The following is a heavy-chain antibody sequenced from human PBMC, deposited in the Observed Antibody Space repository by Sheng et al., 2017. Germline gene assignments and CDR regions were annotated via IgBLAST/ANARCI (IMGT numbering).Heavy chain of an antibody. CDR3: ARRADYGSGSDWARPFDP. CDR2: ISAYNGNT. V-gene: IGHV1-18*01. Sequence: QVQLVQSGAEVKKPGASVKVSCKASGYTFTSYGISWVRQAPGQGLEWMGWISAYNGNTNYAQKFQGRVTVTADESTSTVYMELSSLKSKDSAVYYCARRADYGSGSDWARPFDPWGQGTLVTVSS. D-gene: IGHD3-10*01. CDR1: GYTFTSYG. J-gene: IGHJ5*02.